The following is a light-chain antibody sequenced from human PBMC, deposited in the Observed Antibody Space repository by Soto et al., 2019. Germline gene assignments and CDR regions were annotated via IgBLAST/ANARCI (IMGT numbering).Light chain of an antibody. Sequence: QSALTQPASVSGSPGQSITISCTGTSSDVGSYNLVSWYQQHPGKAPKLMIYEGSKRPSGVSNRFSGSKSGNTASLTISGLQAEDDADYYCCSYAGSSSWVFGGGNKLTVL. CDR3: CSYAGSSSWV. V-gene: IGLV2-23*01. CDR1: SSDVGSYNL. J-gene: IGLJ3*02. CDR2: EGS.